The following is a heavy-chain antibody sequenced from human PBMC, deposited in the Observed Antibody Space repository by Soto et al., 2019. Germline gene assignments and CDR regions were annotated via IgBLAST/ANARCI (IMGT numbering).Heavy chain of an antibody. CDR3: ARCVRHPPFDVGFGLDV. V-gene: IGHV4-31*02. CDR2: GYYTGLT. J-gene: IGHJ6*02. Sequence: WTWLRQRPGHGLEWIGFGYYTGLTSHSASLERRLSMSVDTSQNQVSLRLTSVTAADTAVYNCARCVRHPPFDVGFGLDVWGQGTTVSFS. D-gene: IGHD3-10*01.